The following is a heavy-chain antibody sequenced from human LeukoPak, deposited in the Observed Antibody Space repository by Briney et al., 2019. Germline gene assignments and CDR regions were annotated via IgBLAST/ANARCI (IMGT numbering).Heavy chain of an antibody. V-gene: IGHV3-23*01. Sequence: PGGSLRLSCAASGFPFSSYVMTWVRQAPGKGLEWVSTISGSGGSTYYADSVKGRFTISRDNSKNTLYLQMNSLRAEDTAVYYCAKLQSDGLRTYYGMDVWGQGTTVTVSS. CDR3: AKLQSDGLRTYYGMDV. J-gene: IGHJ6*02. CDR2: ISGSGGST. CDR1: GFPFSSYV. D-gene: IGHD4-17*01.